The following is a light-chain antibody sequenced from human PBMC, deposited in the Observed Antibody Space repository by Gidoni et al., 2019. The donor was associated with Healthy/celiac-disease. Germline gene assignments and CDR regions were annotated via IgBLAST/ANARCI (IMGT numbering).Light chain of an antibody. CDR3: QKCISAPFT. J-gene: IGKJ3*01. CDR1: QGSSID. V-gene: IGKV1-27*01. Sequence: DSQMPQSPSSLSASVGDRVTITCRATQGSSIDLAWYRQKPGKVPKLLIYAASTLRSGVPSRFSGSGSGTDFTLTISSMQPKDVATYYCQKCISAPFTFGPGTKVEI. CDR2: AAS.